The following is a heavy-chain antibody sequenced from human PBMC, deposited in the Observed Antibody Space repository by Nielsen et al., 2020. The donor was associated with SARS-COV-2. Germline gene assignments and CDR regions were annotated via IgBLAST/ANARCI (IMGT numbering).Heavy chain of an antibody. V-gene: IGHV3-7*05. CDR1: GFTFSSYW. D-gene: IGHD3-10*01. Sequence: GGSLRLSCAASGFTFSSYWMTWVRQAPGKGLEWVANIKQDGSEKYYVDSVKGRFTISRDNAKNSLYLQMNSLRAEDTALYYCAKVTRGKTNDYWGRGTLVTVSS. CDR3: AKVTRGKTNDY. J-gene: IGHJ4*02. CDR2: IKQDGSEK.